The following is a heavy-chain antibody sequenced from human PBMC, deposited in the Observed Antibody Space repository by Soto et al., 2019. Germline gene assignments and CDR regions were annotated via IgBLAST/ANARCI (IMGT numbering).Heavy chain of an antibody. J-gene: IGHJ6*02. CDR2: IYYSGST. Sequence: SETLSLTCTVSGGSISSYYGSWIRQPPGKGLEWIGYIYYSGSTNYNPSLKSRVTISVDTSKNQFSLKLSSVTAADTAVYYCARDGYSYGYVPYYYGMDVWGQGTTVTVSS. CDR3: ARDGYSYGYVPYYYGMDV. V-gene: IGHV4-59*01. D-gene: IGHD5-18*01. CDR1: GGSISSYY.